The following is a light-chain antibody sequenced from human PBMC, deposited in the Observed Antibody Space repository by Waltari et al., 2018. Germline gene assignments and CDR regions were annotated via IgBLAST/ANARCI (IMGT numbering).Light chain of an antibody. CDR2: AAS. V-gene: IGKV1-39*01. J-gene: IGKJ1*01. CDR1: KTINNY. Sequence: DLQMTQSPSSLSASVGDRVTITCRTSKTINNYVNWYQQKPGKAPNLLIYAASILQSGVPTRFSGTGAGTNFTLTIGSLQSEDFATYYCQQSYNSPWTFGQGTKVEI. CDR3: QQSYNSPWT.